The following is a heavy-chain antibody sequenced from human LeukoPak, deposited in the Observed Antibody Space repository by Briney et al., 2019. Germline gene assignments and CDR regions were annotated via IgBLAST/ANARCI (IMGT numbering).Heavy chain of an antibody. V-gene: IGHV4-59*01. CDR1: GGSFSGYY. D-gene: IGHD3-22*01. J-gene: IGHJ5*02. CDR2: IHNSGST. CDR3: AREIRAYYYDSSGYDPPNWFDP. Sequence: SETLSLTCAVYGGSFSGYYWSWIRQPPGKGLEWIGYIHNSGSTNYNASLKSRVTISVDTSKNQFSLKLSSVTAADTAVYYCAREIRAYYYDSSGYDPPNWFDPWGQGTLVTVSS.